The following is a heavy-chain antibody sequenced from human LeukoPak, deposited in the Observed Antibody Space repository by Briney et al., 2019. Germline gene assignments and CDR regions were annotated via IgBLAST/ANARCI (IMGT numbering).Heavy chain of an antibody. CDR3: AKVPPGNKVES. V-gene: IGHV3-23*01. CDR2: IRSSGGST. D-gene: IGHD2/OR15-2a*01. CDR1: GVTFTNYA. J-gene: IGHJ4*02. Sequence: GGSLRLSCAASGVTFTNYAMTWVRQAPGKGLEWVSGIRSSGGSTYYADSVKGRFTISRDNSKNTLYLQMNSLRAQDTAVYYCAKVPPGNKVESWGQGTPVTVSS.